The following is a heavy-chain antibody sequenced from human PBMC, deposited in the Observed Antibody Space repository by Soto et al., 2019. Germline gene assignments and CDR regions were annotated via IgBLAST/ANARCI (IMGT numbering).Heavy chain of an antibody. J-gene: IGHJ5*02. CDR2: IIPIFGTA. D-gene: IGHD6-25*01. V-gene: IGHV1-69*13. Sequence: LVEVSCRASGGTFSSYAISWVRQAPGQGLEWMGGIIPIFGTANYAQKFQGRVTITADESTSTAYMELSSLRSEDTAVYYCARVGSPHFSVDPWGQGTLVTVSS. CDR1: GGTFSSYA. CDR3: ARVGSPHFSVDP.